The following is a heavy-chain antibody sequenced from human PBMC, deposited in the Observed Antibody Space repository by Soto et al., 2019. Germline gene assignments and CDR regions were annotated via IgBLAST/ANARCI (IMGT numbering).Heavy chain of an antibody. CDR1: GGTFSSYT. V-gene: IGHV1-69*02. CDR3: AMSARLDVRSYIDV. CDR2: IIPILGIA. J-gene: IGHJ6*03. Sequence: QVQLVQSGAEVKKPGSSVKVSCKASGGTFSSYTISWVRQAPGQGLEWMGMIIPILGIANYAQKFQSRVTITADQPTSTSYRELSSQRSEDTALYYCAMSARLDVRSYIDVWGKGTTVTVSS. D-gene: IGHD2-2*03.